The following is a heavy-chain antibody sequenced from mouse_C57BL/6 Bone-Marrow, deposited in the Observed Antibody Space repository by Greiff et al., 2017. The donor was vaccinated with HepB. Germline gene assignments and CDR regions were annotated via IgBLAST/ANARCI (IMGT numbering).Heavy chain of an antibody. CDR3: ARSPHYYGSSLWYFDV. Sequence: EVKVEESGGGLVQPGGSLSLSCAASGFTFTDYYMSWVRQPPGKALEWLGFIRNKANGYTTEYSASVKGRFTISRDNSQSILYLQMNALRAEDSATYYCARSPHYYGSSLWYFDVWGTGTTVTVSS. CDR2: IRNKANGYTT. CDR1: GFTFTDYY. J-gene: IGHJ1*03. D-gene: IGHD1-1*01. V-gene: IGHV7-3*01.